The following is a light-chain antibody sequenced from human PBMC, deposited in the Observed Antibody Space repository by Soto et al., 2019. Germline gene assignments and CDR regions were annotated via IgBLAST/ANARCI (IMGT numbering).Light chain of an antibody. CDR3: AVWDDSLDGLV. CDR1: SSNIGKNT. J-gene: IGLJ3*02. CDR2: NNS. Sequence: QSVLTQPPSASGTPGQRVTISCSGTSSNIGKNTVNWYQQLPGTAPKLLIYNNSQRPSGVPDRFSGSKSGTSASLAISGLQSEDETDYYCAVWDDSLDGLVFGGGTQLTVL. V-gene: IGLV1-44*01.